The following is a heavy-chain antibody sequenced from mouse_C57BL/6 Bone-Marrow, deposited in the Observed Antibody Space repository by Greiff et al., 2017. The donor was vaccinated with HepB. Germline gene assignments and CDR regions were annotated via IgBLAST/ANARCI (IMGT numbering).Heavy chain of an antibody. V-gene: IGHV1-53*01. D-gene: IGHD1-1*01. Sequence: QVQLQQPGTGLVKPGASGYIFSSYWMHWVKQWPGPGLEWIGNISPSNGGTIYNDKFKSKATLTVDKSSSTAYIQPSSLTAEDTAVYYCARYYYGSSGYYAMDYWGQGTTVTVSS. CDR2: ISPSNGGT. CDR1: GYIFSSYW. J-gene: IGHJ4*01. CDR3: ARYYYGSSGYYAMDY.